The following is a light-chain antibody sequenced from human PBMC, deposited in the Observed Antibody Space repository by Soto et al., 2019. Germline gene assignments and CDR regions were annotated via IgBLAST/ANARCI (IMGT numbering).Light chain of an antibody. CDR3: MQALQTSIT. J-gene: IGKJ5*01. CDR1: QSLLHSNGYNY. CDR2: LGS. Sequence: DIVITQSPLSLPVTPGEPASISCSSSQSLLHSNGYNYLDWYLQKPRQSPQLLIYLGSNRASGVPDRFSGSGSGTDFTLKISRVEAEDVGVYYCMQALQTSITFGQGTRLEIK. V-gene: IGKV2-28*01.